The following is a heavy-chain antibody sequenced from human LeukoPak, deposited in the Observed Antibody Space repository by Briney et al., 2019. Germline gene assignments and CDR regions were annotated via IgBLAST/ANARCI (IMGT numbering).Heavy chain of an antibody. V-gene: IGHV3-30*02. D-gene: IGHD1-26*01. CDR2: LRYDGSTA. CDR1: GFTLSSYG. J-gene: IGHJ4*02. CDR3: AKDPYGGTYPSYFDY. Sequence: PGGSLRLSCAASGFTLSSYGMNWVRQAPGKGLDGVAFLRYDGSTAFYEDSVKGRFTISRDSSKNTLYLQMNSLTPADTAIYYCAKDPYGGTYPSYFDYWGQGTLVTVSS.